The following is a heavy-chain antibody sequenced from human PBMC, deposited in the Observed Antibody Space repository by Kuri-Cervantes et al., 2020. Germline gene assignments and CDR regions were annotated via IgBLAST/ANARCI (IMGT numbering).Heavy chain of an antibody. CDR3: ARGRDYSSSWYDY. Sequence: SETLSLTCTVSGGSISSYYWSWIRQPPGKGLEWIGYIYYSGSTNYNPSFTSRVTISVDKSKKKFSLRLSSVTAADTAVYYCARGRDYSSSWYDYWGQGTLVTVSS. CDR1: GGSISSYY. D-gene: IGHD6-13*01. V-gene: IGHV4-59*12. CDR2: IYYSGST. J-gene: IGHJ4*02.